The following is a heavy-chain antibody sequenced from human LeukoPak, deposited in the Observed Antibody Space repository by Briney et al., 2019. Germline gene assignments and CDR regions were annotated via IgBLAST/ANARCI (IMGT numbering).Heavy chain of an antibody. V-gene: IGHV3-11*01. D-gene: IGHD3-3*01. CDR1: GFRFSDYF. CDR2: ISGRSGVI. CDR3: ARAGGTGFWSGPDNYGLDV. J-gene: IGHJ6*02. Sequence: GGSLRLSCAASGFRFSDYFMTWIRQAPGKGPEWVSHISGRSGVISYADSVKGRFTISRDNAKNSVYLQMNGLRAGDTGVYYCARAGGTGFWSGPDNYGLDVWGQGTTVTVFS.